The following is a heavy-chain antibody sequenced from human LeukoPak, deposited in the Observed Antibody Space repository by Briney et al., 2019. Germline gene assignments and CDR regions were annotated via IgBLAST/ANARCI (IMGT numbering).Heavy chain of an antibody. V-gene: IGHV4-4*02. CDR3: ARTYSSSSEAFDI. D-gene: IGHD6-6*01. CDR1: GGSISSSNW. CDR2: IYHSGST. Sequence: SETLSLTCAVSGGSISSSNWWSWVRQPPGKGLEWIGEIYHSGSTNYNPSLKSRVTISVDKSKNQFSLKLSSVTAADTAVYYCARTYSSSSEAFDIWGQGTMVTVSS. J-gene: IGHJ3*02.